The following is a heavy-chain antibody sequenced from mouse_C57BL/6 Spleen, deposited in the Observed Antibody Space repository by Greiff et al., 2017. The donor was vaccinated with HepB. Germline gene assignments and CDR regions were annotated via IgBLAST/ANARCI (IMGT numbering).Heavy chain of an antibody. V-gene: IGHV5-4*03. CDR1: GFTFSSYA. CDR2: ISDGGSYT. CDR3: ARSGYYFDY. J-gene: IGHJ2*01. Sequence: EVKLMESGGGLVKPGGSLKLSCAASGFTFSSYAMSWVRQTPEKRLEWVATISDGGSYTYYPDNVKGRFTISRDNAKNNLYLQMSHLKSEDTAMYYCARSGYYFDYWGQGTTLTVSS.